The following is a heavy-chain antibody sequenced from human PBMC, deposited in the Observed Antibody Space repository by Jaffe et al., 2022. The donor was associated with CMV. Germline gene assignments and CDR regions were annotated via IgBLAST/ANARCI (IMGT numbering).Heavy chain of an antibody. CDR1: GFTFDDYA. J-gene: IGHJ6*02. D-gene: IGHD6-13*01. CDR3: AKDRSPGIAAARGDYGMDV. V-gene: IGHV3-9*01. CDR2: ISWNSGSI. Sequence: EVQLVESGGGLVQPGRSLRLSCAASGFTFDDYAMHWVRQAPGKGLEWVSGISWNSGSIGYADSVKGRFTISRDNAKNSLYLQMNSLRAEDTALYYCAKDRSPGIAAARGDYGMDVWGQGTTVTVSS.